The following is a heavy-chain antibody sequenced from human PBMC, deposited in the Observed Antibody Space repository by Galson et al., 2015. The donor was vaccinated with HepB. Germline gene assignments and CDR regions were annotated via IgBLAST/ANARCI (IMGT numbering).Heavy chain of an antibody. CDR1: GGSLSRDY. J-gene: IGHJ4*02. Sequence: QVQLLESGPGLVKPSETLSLTCTVSGGSLSRDYWSWIRQPPGKALEWIAYIYYNGKTNKKHSLKSRVTISVDTSKNQFSLRLTSVTAADTGVYYCAKVGVTGGRDYFDYWGQGNLVTVSS. CDR3: AKVGVTGGRDYFDY. V-gene: IGHV4-59*01. CDR2: IYYNGKT. D-gene: IGHD2-21*02.